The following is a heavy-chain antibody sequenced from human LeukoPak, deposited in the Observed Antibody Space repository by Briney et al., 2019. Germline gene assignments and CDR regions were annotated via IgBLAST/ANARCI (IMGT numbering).Heavy chain of an antibody. J-gene: IGHJ4*02. Sequence: SGGSLRLSCAASGFTFSSYAMSWVRQAPGKGLERVSAISGSGGSTYYADSVKGRFTISRDNSKNTLYLQMNSLRAEDTAIYYCAKAPWITIFGVVMPHFDYWGQGTLVTVSS. D-gene: IGHD3-3*01. CDR3: AKAPWITIFGVVMPHFDY. CDR2: ISGSGGST. CDR1: GFTFSSYA. V-gene: IGHV3-23*01.